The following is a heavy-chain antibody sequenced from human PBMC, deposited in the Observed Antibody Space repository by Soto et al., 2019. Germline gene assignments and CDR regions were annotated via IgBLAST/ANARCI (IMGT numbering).Heavy chain of an antibody. CDR3: AAPYGSGSYYNGFDY. D-gene: IGHD3-10*01. CDR2: IIPIFGTA. CDR1: GGTFSSYA. J-gene: IGHJ4*02. V-gene: IGHV1-69*12. Sequence: QVQLVQSGAEVKKPGSSVKVSCKASGGTFSSYAISWVRQAPGQGLEGMGGIIPIFGTANYAQKFQGRVTITADESTSTAYIELSSLRSEDTAVYYCAAPYGSGSYYNGFDYWGQGTLVTVSS.